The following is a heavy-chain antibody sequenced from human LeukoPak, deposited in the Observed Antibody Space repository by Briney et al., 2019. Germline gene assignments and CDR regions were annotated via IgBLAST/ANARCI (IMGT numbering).Heavy chain of an antibody. Sequence: SSQTLSLTCTVSGGSISSGDYYWSWIRQPPGKGLEWIGYIYYSGSTYYNPSLKSRVTISVGTSKNQFSLKLSSVTAADTAVYYCAAGCSSTSCSTDYWGQGTLVTVSS. CDR1: GGSISSGDYY. CDR3: AAGCSSTSCSTDY. D-gene: IGHD2-2*01. CDR2: IYYSGST. J-gene: IGHJ4*02. V-gene: IGHV4-30-4*08.